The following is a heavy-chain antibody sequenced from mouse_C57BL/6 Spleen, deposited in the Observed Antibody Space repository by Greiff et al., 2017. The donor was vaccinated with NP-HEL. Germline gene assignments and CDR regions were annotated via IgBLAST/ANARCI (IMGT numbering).Heavy chain of an antibody. J-gene: IGHJ1*03. Sequence: QVRLQQSGAELARPGASVKLSCKASGYTFTSYGISWVKQRTGQGLEWIGEIYPRSGNTYYNEKFKGKATLTADKSSSTAYMELRSLTSEDSAVYFCALYYYGSSEYFDVWGTGTTVTVSS. CDR2: IYPRSGNT. CDR3: ALYYYGSSEYFDV. V-gene: IGHV1-81*01. D-gene: IGHD1-1*01. CDR1: GYTFTSYG.